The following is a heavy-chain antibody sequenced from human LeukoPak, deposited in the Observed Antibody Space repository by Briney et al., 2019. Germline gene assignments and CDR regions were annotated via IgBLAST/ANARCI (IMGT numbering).Heavy chain of an antibody. V-gene: IGHV3-23*01. CDR3: AEFVITFGGVIAPFDY. D-gene: IGHD3-16*02. J-gene: IGHJ4*02. CDR1: GFTFSSYA. CDR2: ISGSGGST. Sequence: GGSLRLSCAASGFTFSSYAMSWVRQAPGKGLEWVSAISGSGGSTYYADSVKGRFTISRDNSKNTLYLQMNSLRAEDTAVYYCAEFVITFGGVIAPFDYWGQGTLVTVSS.